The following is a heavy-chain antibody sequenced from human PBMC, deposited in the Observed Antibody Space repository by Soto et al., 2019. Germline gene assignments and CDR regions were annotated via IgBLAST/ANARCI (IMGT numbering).Heavy chain of an antibody. CDR2: ISGSGGST. CDR1: GFTFSSYA. V-gene: IGHV3-23*01. Sequence: EVQLLESGGGLVQPGGSLRPSCAASGFTFSSYAMSWVRQAPGKGLEWVSAISGSGGSTYYADSVKGRFTISRDNSKNTLYLQMNSLRAEDTAVYYCAKDPRAVLRYFDWLTPFDPWGQGTLVTVSS. J-gene: IGHJ5*02. CDR3: AKDPRAVLRYFDWLTPFDP. D-gene: IGHD3-9*01.